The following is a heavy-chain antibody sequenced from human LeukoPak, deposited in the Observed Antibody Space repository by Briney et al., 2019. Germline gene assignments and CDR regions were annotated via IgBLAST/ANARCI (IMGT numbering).Heavy chain of an antibody. D-gene: IGHD3-9*01. CDR2: INPNSGGT. J-gene: IGHJ5*02. CDR1: GYTFTGYY. CDR3: AREYYDILTGYLPWFDP. Sequence: GASVKVSCKASGYTFTGYYMHWVRRAPGQGLEWMGRINPNSGGTNYAQKFQGRVTMTRDTSISTAYMELSRPRSDDTAVYYCAREYYDILTGYLPWFDPWGQGTLVTVSS. V-gene: IGHV1-2*06.